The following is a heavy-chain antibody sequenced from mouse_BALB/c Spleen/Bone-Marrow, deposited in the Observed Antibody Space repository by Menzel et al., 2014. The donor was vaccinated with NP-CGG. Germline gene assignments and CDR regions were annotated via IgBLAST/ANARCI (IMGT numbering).Heavy chain of an antibody. Sequence: VQLQQSGAELVKPGASVKLSCKASGYTFTSYYMYWVKQRPGQGLEWIGEINPSNGGTNFNEKFKSKATLTVDTSSSTAYMQLSSLTSEDSAVYYCTREGDSPFAYWGQGTLVTVSA. J-gene: IGHJ3*01. D-gene: IGHD2-13*01. V-gene: IGHV1S81*02. CDR2: INPSNGGT. CDR3: TREGDSPFAY. CDR1: GYTFTSYY.